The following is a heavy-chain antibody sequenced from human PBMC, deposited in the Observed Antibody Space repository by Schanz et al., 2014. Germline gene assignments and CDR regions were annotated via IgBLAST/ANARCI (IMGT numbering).Heavy chain of an antibody. CDR3: ARSGSSNWYFFDY. V-gene: IGHV1-69*02. CDR2: IIPILGIA. J-gene: IGHJ4*02. CDR1: GGTFNSYT. Sequence: QVQLVQSGAEVKKPGSSMKVSCKASGGTFNSYTINWVRQAPGQGLEWMGRIIPILGIANYAQKFQGRVTITADRSTSTAYMELSSLRFDDTAVYYCARSGSSNWYFFDYWGQGTLVTVSS. D-gene: IGHD6-13*01.